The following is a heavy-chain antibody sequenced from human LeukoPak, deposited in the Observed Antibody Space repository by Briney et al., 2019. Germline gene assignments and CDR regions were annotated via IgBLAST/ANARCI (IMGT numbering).Heavy chain of an antibody. D-gene: IGHD2-15*01. Sequence: GGSLRLSGAASGFTFSSYAMSWVRQAPGKGLEWVSAISGSGGSTYYADSVKGRFTISRDNSKNTLYLQMNSLRAEDTAVYYCARTASSCSGGSCSYDYWGQGTLVTVSS. CDR2: ISGSGGST. CDR3: ARTASSCSGGSCSYDY. J-gene: IGHJ4*02. V-gene: IGHV3-23*01. CDR1: GFTFSSYA.